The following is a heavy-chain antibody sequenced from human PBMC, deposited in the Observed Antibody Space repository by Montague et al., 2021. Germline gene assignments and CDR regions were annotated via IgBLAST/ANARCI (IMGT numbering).Heavy chain of an antibody. V-gene: IGHV3-23*01. J-gene: IGHJ6*02. Sequence: SLRLSCAASGFPFTSYAVNWVRQAPGEGLEWVSSITDIGPGTYYADSVKGRFTISRDNSKNTLYLQMNSLRVDDTAVYYCAKASKKLRNYYYTMDVWGQGTTVTVSS. CDR2: ITDIGPGT. CDR1: GFPFTSYA. CDR3: AKASKKLRNYYYTMDV.